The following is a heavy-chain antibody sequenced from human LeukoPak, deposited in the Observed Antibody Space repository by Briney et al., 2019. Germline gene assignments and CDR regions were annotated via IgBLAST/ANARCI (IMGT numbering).Heavy chain of an antibody. CDR3: ASGGYYYDSSGYGIDY. CDR1: GYTFTGYY. D-gene: IGHD3-22*01. J-gene: IGHJ4*02. V-gene: IGHV1-69*02. Sequence: ASVKVSCKASGYTFTGYYMHWVRQAPGQGLEWMGRVIPILGIANYAQKFQGRVTITADKSTSTAYMELSSLRSEDTAVYYCASGGYYYDSSGYGIDYWGQGTLVTVPS. CDR2: VIPILGIA.